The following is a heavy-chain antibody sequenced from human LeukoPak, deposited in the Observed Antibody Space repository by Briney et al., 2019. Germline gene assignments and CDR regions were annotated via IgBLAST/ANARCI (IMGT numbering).Heavy chain of an antibody. D-gene: IGHD3-10*01. CDR2: IKQDGNEK. J-gene: IGHJ4*02. CDR1: GFTLSSFW. Sequence: GGSLRLSCAASGFTLSSFWMSWVRQAPGKGLEWVANIKQDGNEKYYADSVKGRFTISRDNAKNSLYLQMNSLRAEDTAVYYCATIKVRADNYDTDGFEYWGQGTLVTVSS. CDR3: ATIKVRADNYDTDGFEY. V-gene: IGHV3-7*05.